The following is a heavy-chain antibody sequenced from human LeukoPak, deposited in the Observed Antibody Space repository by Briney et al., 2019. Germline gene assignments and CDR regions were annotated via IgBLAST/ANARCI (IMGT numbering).Heavy chain of an antibody. D-gene: IGHD6-19*01. Sequence: GGSLILSCAASGFTFSNYAMSWVRQVPGRGLEWVSTISSRGDSTYVADSVKGRFTISRDNSKNTLYLQMNSLRAEDTAVYYCAKEVAGTGYFDYWGQGTLVTVSS. J-gene: IGHJ4*02. CDR2: ISSRGDST. CDR3: AKEVAGTGYFDY. V-gene: IGHV3-23*01. CDR1: GFTFSNYA.